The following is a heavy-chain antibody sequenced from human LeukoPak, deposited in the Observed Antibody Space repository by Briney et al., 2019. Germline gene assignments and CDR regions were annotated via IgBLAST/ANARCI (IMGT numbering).Heavy chain of an antibody. V-gene: IGHV3-30*18. J-gene: IGHJ4*02. CDR3: AKGLGDFDY. CDR2: ISYDGSNK. Sequence: GGSLRLSCAASGFTFSSYGMHWVRQAPGKGLEWVAVISYDGSNKYYADSVKGRFTISRDNSKNTPYLQMNSLRAEDTAVYYCAKGLGDFDYWGQGTLVTVSS. D-gene: IGHD4-17*01. CDR1: GFTFSSYG.